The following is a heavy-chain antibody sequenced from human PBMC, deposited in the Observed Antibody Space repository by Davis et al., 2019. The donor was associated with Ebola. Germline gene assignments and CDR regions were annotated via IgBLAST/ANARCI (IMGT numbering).Heavy chain of an antibody. D-gene: IGHD3-3*01. CDR2: ISAYNGNT. V-gene: IGHV1-18*01. J-gene: IGHJ4*02. CDR1: GYTFTSYG. CDR3: ARADYDFWSGQYYFDY. Sequence: ASVTVSCKASGYTFTSYGISWVRQAPGQGLEWMGWISAYNGNTNYAQKLQGRVTMTTDTSTSTAYMELRSLRSDDTAVYYCARADYDFWSGQYYFDYWGQGTLVTVSS.